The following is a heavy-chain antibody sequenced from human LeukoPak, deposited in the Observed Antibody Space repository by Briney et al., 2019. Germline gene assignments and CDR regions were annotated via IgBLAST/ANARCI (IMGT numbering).Heavy chain of an antibody. V-gene: IGHV3-64*01. D-gene: IGHD1-1*01. J-gene: IGHJ5*02. CDR3: ARDPSGGTTSPWFDP. Sequence: PGGSMTLSCPASGFRFSTYGMHWVRQAPGKGLEYVSTIRSDGGSTYYANSMKGRFAIYRDNSQNTLYLQMGSLRIEDTAVYYCARDPSGGTTSPWFDPWGQGTLVSVSS. CDR2: IRSDGGST. CDR1: GFRFSTYG.